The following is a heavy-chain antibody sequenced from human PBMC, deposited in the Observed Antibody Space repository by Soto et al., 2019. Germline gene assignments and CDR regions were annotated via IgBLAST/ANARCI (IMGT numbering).Heavy chain of an antibody. J-gene: IGHJ3*02. Sequence: QVQLVESGGGVVQPGRSLRLSCAASGFTFSSYGMHWVRQAPGKGLEWVAVIWYDGSNKYYADSVKGRFTISRDNSKNTLYLQMNSLRAEDTAVYYCARGQGDIVVVVAAPPDAFDIWGQGTMVTVSS. V-gene: IGHV3-33*01. CDR3: ARGQGDIVVVVAAPPDAFDI. D-gene: IGHD2-15*01. CDR1: GFTFSSYG. CDR2: IWYDGSNK.